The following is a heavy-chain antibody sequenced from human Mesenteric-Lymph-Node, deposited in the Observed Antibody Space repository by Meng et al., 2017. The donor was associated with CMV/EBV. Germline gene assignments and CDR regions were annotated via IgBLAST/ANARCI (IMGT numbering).Heavy chain of an antibody. J-gene: IGHJ3*02. CDR3: AKHGRQWELLGAFDI. CDR2: IYYSGTT. Sequence: GSLRLSCTVSGGPINNYYWSWIRQSPGKGLEWIGYIYYSGTTKYNPSLKSRVTISVDTSKNQFSLKLSSVTAADTAVYYCAKHGRQWELLGAFDIWGQGTMVTVSS. CDR1: GGPINNYY. V-gene: IGHV4-59*01. D-gene: IGHD1-26*01.